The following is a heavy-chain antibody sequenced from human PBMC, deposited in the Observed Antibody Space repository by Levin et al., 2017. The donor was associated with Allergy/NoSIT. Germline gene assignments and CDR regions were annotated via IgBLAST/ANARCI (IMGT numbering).Heavy chain of an antibody. Sequence: GGSLRLSCAASGFTFGNYAMSWVRQAPGKGLEWVTTITGSGGRTYYADSVKGRFTISRDNSKNTLYLQMNNLRVDDTAVYFCVKDQEEKDKGKCDYWGQGTLVTVSS. J-gene: IGHJ4*02. V-gene: IGHV3-23*01. CDR3: VKDQEEKDKGKCDY. CDR1: GFTFGNYA. CDR2: ITGSGGRT.